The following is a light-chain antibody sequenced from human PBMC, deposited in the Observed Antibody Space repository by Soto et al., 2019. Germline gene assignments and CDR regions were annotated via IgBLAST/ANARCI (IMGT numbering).Light chain of an antibody. J-gene: IGLJ2*01. CDR2: DVT. CDR3: CSYAGGYFFEVI. Sequence: SALTQPRSVSGSPGQSVTISCTGTSSDVDDYNFVSWYQQHPGTAPKLMIYDVTKRPSGVPGRFSGSRSGNTASLTISGLQIEDEAHYYCCSYAGGYFFEVIFGGGTQLTVL. CDR1: SSDVDDYNF. V-gene: IGLV2-11*01.